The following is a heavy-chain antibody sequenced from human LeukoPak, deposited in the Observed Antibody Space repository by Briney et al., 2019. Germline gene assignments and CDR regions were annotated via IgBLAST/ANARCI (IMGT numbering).Heavy chain of an antibody. J-gene: IGHJ6*03. CDR1: GYTFTSYG. Sequence: ASVKVSCKASGYTFTSYGISWVRQAPGQGLEWMGWISAYNGNTNYAQKLQGRVTMTTDTSTSTAYMELRSLRSDDTAVYYCARVYYYGSGTRWYYYYMDVWGKGTTVAISS. V-gene: IGHV1-18*01. D-gene: IGHD3-10*01. CDR3: ARVYYYGSGTRWYYYYMDV. CDR2: ISAYNGNT.